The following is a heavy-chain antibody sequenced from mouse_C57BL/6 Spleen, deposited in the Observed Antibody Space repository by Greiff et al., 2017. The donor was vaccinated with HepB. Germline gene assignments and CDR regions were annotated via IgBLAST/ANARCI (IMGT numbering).Heavy chain of an antibody. CDR2: ISDGGSYT. J-gene: IGHJ2*01. V-gene: IGHV5-4*01. D-gene: IGHD2-2*01. CDR3: AREVVTFDY. CDR1: GFTFSSYA. Sequence: EVQRVESGGGLVKPGGSLKLSCAASGFTFSSYAMSWVRQTPEKRLEWVATISDGGSYTYYPDNVKGRFTISRDNAKNNLYLQMSHLKSEDTAMYYCAREVVTFDYWGQGTTLTVSS.